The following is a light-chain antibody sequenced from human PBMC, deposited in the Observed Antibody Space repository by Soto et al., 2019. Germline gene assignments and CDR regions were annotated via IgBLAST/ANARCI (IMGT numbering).Light chain of an antibody. V-gene: IGKV3-20*01. CDR3: QQYGSSGT. CDR1: QSVSSY. CDR2: GAS. J-gene: IGKJ1*01. Sequence: EIVLTQSPATLSLSPGERATLSCRASQSVSSYLAWYQQKPGQAPRLLIYGASTRATGISARFSGSGSGTDFTLTISRLEPEDFAVYYCQQYGSSGTFGQGTKVDIK.